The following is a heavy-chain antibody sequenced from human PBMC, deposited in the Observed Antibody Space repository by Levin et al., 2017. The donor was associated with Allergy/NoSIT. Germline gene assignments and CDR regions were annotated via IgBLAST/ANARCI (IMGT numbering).Heavy chain of an antibody. CDR2: VHYSGST. CDR3: ASNIAAAGHNWFDP. V-gene: IGHV4-59*08. D-gene: IGHD6-13*01. J-gene: IGHJ5*02. CDR1: GGSISGYY. Sequence: KTSETLSLTCTVSGGSISGYYWSWIRQPPGKGLEWIGYVHYSGSTNYNPSLNSRVTISVDTSKKQFSLRLTSVTAADTAVYYCASNIAAAGHNWFDPWGQGTLVTVSS.